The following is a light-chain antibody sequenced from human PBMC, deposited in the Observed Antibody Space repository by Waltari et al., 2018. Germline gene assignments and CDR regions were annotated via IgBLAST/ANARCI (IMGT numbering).Light chain of an antibody. V-gene: IGLV1-44*01. CDR3: AAWDDSLNGWV. Sequence: QSLLTQPPPASGTPGQRVTIPCSGSSSNLGGNSVNWYQQVPGTAPKVLIFSDNQRPSGVPDRISGSKSGTSASLAISGLQSEDETDYYCAAWDDSLNGWVFGGGTRLTVL. J-gene: IGLJ3*02. CDR1: SSNLGGNS. CDR2: SDN.